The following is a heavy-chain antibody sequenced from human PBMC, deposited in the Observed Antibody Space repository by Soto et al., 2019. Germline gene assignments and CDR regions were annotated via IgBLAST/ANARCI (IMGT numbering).Heavy chain of an antibody. Sequence: EVQLVESGGGLVKPGGSLRLSCAASGFTFSSYSMNWVRQAPGKGLEWVSSISSSSSYIYYADSVKGRFTISRDNAKNSLYLQMNSLRAEATAVYYCARDGKQLVPTDYWGQGTLVTVSS. CDR2: ISSSSSYI. CDR1: GFTFSSYS. D-gene: IGHD6-13*01. CDR3: ARDGKQLVPTDY. J-gene: IGHJ4*02. V-gene: IGHV3-21*01.